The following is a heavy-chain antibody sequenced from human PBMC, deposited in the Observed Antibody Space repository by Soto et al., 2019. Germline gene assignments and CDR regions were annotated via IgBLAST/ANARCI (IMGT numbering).Heavy chain of an antibody. CDR1: GGTFSRYA. CDR2: IISIFGTA. J-gene: IGHJ6*02. CDR3: ALHYGSGSNYYYYGMDV. D-gene: IGHD3-10*01. V-gene: IGHV1-69*12. Sequence: QVQLVQSGAEVKKPGSSVKVSCKASGGTFSRYAISWVRQAPGQGLEWMGGIISIFGTADYTQKFQGRVTITADESTSTAYRELSSLRSEDTAVYYCALHYGSGSNYYYYGMDVWGQGTTVTVSS.